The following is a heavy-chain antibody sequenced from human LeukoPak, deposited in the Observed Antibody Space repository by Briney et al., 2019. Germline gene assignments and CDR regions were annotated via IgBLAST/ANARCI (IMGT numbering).Heavy chain of an antibody. Sequence: SVKVSCKASGGTYSSYAISWVRQAPGQGLEWMGRIIPIFGTANYAQKFQGRVTITTDESTSTAYMELSSLRSEDTAVYYCASRIAVAGSDFDYWGQGTLVTVSS. CDR1: GGTYSSYA. CDR2: IIPIFGTA. D-gene: IGHD6-13*01. V-gene: IGHV1-69*05. J-gene: IGHJ4*02. CDR3: ASRIAVAGSDFDY.